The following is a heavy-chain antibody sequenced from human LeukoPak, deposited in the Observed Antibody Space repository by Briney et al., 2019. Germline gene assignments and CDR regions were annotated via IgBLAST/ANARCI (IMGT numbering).Heavy chain of an antibody. V-gene: IGHV3-23*01. CDR2: ISGSDGST. Sequence: GGSLRLSCAASGFTFSTFAMSWVRQAPGKGLEWVSGISGSDGSTYYADSVKGRFTIYRDISKNTLYLLMNSLRAEDTAVYYCARYYGLNWFDPWGQGTLVTVSS. J-gene: IGHJ5*02. CDR1: GFTFSTFA. CDR3: ARYYGLNWFDP. D-gene: IGHD3-3*01.